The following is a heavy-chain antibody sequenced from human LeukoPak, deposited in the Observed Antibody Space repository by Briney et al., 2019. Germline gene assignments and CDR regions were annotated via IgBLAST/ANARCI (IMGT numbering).Heavy chain of an antibody. Sequence: ASVKVSCKASGHTFTGYYMHWVRQAPGQGLEGMGWINPNSGGTNYAQKFQGRVTMTRDTSISTAYMELSRLRSDDTAVYYCARAPPPGIAVAGNLGAFDIWGQGTMVTVSS. CDR2: INPNSGGT. D-gene: IGHD6-19*01. V-gene: IGHV1-2*02. CDR1: GHTFTGYY. CDR3: ARAPPPGIAVAGNLGAFDI. J-gene: IGHJ3*02.